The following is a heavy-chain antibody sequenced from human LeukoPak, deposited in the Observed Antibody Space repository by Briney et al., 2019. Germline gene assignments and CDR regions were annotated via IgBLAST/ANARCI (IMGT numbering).Heavy chain of an antibody. D-gene: IGHD6-25*01. Sequence: GGSLRLSCEASGFTFRSYGMHWVRLAPGKGLGWVAVIWYDGSNKYYADSVKGRFTISRDNSKNTLFLQMNSLRAEDTGVYYCARPHRRAALDSFDYWGQGTLVTVSS. J-gene: IGHJ4*02. V-gene: IGHV3-33*01. CDR1: GFTFRSYG. CDR2: IWYDGSNK. CDR3: ARPHRRAALDSFDY.